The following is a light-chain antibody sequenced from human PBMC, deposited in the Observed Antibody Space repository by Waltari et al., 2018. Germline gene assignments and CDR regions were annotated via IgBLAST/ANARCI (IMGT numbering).Light chain of an antibody. V-gene: IGKV1-39*01. J-gene: IGKJ2*03. CDR2: KAS. Sequence: DLLMTQSPSSLSAPVGHRVTLTCRASENVNNYFNWYQQKPGKAPKLLIYKASTLQSGVPSRFSGSGSGTDYTFTISSLQSEDVATYYCQHGYGTPYSFGQGTKVEIK. CDR3: QHGYGTPYS. CDR1: ENVNNY.